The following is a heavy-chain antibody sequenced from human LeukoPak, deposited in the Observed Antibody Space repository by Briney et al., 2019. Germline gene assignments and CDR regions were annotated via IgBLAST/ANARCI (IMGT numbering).Heavy chain of an antibody. CDR3: AKDHQYYYDSSGLYYFDY. V-gene: IGHV3-23*01. D-gene: IGHD3-22*01. CDR1: GFTFSSYA. Sequence: GGSLRLSCAASGFTFSSYAMSWVRQAPGKGLEWVSAISGSGGSTYYADSVKGRFTISRDNCKNTLYLQMNSLRAEDTAVYYCAKDHQYYYDSSGLYYFDYWGQGTLVTVSS. CDR2: ISGSGGST. J-gene: IGHJ4*02.